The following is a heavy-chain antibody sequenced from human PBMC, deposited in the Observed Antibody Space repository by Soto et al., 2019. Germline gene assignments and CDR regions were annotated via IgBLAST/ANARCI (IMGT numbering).Heavy chain of an antibody. CDR3: ARDRGSPYGDYDLNWFDP. J-gene: IGHJ5*02. D-gene: IGHD4-17*01. V-gene: IGHV4-59*01. CDR2: IYYSGST. CDR1: GGSISSYY. Sequence: SETLSLICTVSGGSISSYYWSWIRQPPGKGLEWIGYIYYSGSTNYNPSLKSRVTISVDTSKNQFSLKLSSVTAADTAVYYCARDRGSPYGDYDLNWFDPWGQGTLVTVSS.